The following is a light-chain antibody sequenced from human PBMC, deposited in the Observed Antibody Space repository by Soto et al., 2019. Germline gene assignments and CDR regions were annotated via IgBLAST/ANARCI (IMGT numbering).Light chain of an antibody. CDR2: KAS. Sequence: DLQMTQSPSTLSASVGDRVALTCRASQSISTWLAWYQQKPGKAPKLLIYKASSLDSGVPSRFSGSGSGTDFTLTISSLQPDDLATYYCQQYNIYPYTFGQGTKLEIK. CDR1: QSISTW. J-gene: IGKJ2*01. CDR3: QQYNIYPYT. V-gene: IGKV1-5*03.